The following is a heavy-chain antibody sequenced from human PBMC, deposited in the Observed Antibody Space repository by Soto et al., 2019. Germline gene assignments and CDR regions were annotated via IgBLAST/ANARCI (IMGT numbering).Heavy chain of an antibody. J-gene: IGHJ4*02. V-gene: IGHV3-23*01. CDR1: GFTFSSYV. CDR2: ITSSGDST. D-gene: IGHD2-8*01. Sequence: PGGSLRLSCAASGFTFSSYVMSWVRQAPGKGLEWVSVITSSGDSTYYADSVKGRLTIARDNSKNTLYLQMNSLRAEDTAVFYCAKASCGNGECYFDYWGQGTLVTVSS. CDR3: AKASCGNGECYFDY.